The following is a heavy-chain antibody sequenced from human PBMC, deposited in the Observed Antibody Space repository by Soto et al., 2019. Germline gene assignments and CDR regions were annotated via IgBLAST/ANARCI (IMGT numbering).Heavy chain of an antibody. CDR3: ARDDSRGYSYGYAYYYYYGMDV. CDR1: GYTFTSYY. J-gene: IGHJ6*02. CDR2: INPSGGST. Sequence: GASVKVSCKASGYTFTSYYMHWVRQAPGQGLEWMGIINPSGGSTSYAQKFQGRVTMTRDTSTSTVYMELSSLRSEDTAVYYCARDDSRGYSYGYAYYYYYGMDVWGQGTTVTVSS. V-gene: IGHV1-46*01. D-gene: IGHD5-18*01.